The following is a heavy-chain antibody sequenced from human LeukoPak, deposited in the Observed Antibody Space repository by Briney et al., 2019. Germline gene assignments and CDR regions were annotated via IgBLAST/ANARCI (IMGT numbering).Heavy chain of an antibody. Sequence: SVKVSCKASGGTFSSYAISWVRQAPGQGLEWMGGIIPIFGTANYAQKFQGRVTITTDESTSTAYMELSSLRSEDTAVYYCARGVPYDFYYYYYYMDVWGKGTTVTVSS. D-gene: IGHD3-3*01. CDR2: IIPIFGTA. J-gene: IGHJ6*03. CDR1: GGTFSSYA. CDR3: ARGVPYDFYYYYYYMDV. V-gene: IGHV1-69*05.